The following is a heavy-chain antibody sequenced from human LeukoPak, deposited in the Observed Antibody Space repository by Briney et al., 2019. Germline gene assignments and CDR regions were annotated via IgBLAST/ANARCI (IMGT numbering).Heavy chain of an antibody. CDR2: IKEDGSEK. CDR1: GFTFSDHA. CDR3: ARNLPGFDY. J-gene: IGHJ4*02. V-gene: IGHV3-7*03. Sequence: GGSLRLSCTASGFTFSDHAMSWVRQAPGKGLEWVAKIKEDGSEKHYVDSVKGRFTISRDNAENSLYLQMNSLRAEDTAMYYCARNLPGFDYWGQGTLVTVSS.